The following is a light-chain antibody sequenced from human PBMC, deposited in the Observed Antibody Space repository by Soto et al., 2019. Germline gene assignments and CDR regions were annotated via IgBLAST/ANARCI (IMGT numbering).Light chain of an antibody. CDR1: SRVVGGYDY. J-gene: IGLJ1*01. Sequence: SVRTQPASVSGSPGQSITISRTGTSRVVGGYDYVSWYQQHPGKAPKLMIYDVSNRPSGVSNRFSGSKSGNTASLTISGLQAGDEADYYCSSYTSSILYVFGTGTKVTVL. V-gene: IGLV2-14*01. CDR2: DVS. CDR3: SSYTSSILYV.